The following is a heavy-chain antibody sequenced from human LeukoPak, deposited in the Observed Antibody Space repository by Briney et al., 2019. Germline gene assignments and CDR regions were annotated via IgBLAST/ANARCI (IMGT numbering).Heavy chain of an antibody. CDR1: GYTFTNYY. D-gene: IGHD2-21*01. CDR2: INPSGGST. Sequence: ASVKVSCKASGYTFTNYYIHWVRQAPGQGLEWMGIINPSGGSTSYAQKFQGRVTMTRDRSTSTVSMELSSLRSEDTAVYYCARVGEDAGNYVDVWGKGTTVTVSS. CDR3: ARVGEDAGNYVDV. J-gene: IGHJ6*03. V-gene: IGHV1-46*01.